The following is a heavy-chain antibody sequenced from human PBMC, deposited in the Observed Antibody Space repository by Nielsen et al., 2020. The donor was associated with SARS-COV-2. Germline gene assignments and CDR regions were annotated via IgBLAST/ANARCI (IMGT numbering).Heavy chain of an antibody. J-gene: IGHJ4*02. V-gene: IGHV5-51*01. D-gene: IGHD3-9*01. CDR1: GYSFTSYW. CDR3: ARVSGLRYFDWPPPFDY. Sequence: GGSLRLSCKGSGYSFTSYWIGWVRQMPGKGLEWMGIIYPGDSDTRYSPSFQGQVTISADKSISTAYLQWSSLKASDTAMYYCARVSGLRYFDWPPPFDYWGQGTLVTVSS. CDR2: IYPGDSDT.